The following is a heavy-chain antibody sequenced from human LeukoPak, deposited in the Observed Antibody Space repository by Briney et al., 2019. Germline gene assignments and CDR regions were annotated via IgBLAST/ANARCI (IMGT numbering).Heavy chain of an antibody. V-gene: IGHV3-23*01. CDR1: GFTFSDYA. CDR3: AKPPTGLGYCSSTSCYTSDY. Sequence: GGSLRLSCAASGFTFSDYALGWVRQAPGRGLEWVATLSGSGAGTYYSDSVKGRFTISRDNSKNTLYLQMNSLRAEDTAVYYCAKPPTGLGYCSSTSCYTSDYWGQGTLVTVSS. J-gene: IGHJ4*02. CDR2: LSGSGAGT. D-gene: IGHD2-2*02.